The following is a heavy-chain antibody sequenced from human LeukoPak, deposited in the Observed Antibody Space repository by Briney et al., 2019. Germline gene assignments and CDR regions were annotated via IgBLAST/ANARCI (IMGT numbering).Heavy chain of an antibody. CDR3: ARRRDYYDSSGLDY. Sequence: PSETLSLTCTVSGDSVSSSSYYWGWIRQPPGKGLEWIGSIYFTGSTNYNPSLKSRVTISVDTSKNQFSLKLSSVTAADTAVYYCARRRDYYDSSGLDYWGQGTLVTVSS. CDR2: IYFTGST. CDR1: GDSVSSSSYY. J-gene: IGHJ4*02. V-gene: IGHV4-39*07. D-gene: IGHD3-22*01.